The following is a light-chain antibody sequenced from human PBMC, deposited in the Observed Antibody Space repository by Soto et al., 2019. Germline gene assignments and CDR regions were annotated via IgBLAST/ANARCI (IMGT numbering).Light chain of an antibody. Sequence: EIVLTQSPGTLSLSPGERATLSCRASQSVSNSYLAWYQQKPGQAPRLLIYGASSRATGIPDRFSGSGSGTDFTLTISRLEPEDFAVYYCQQYGSSPYTFGQGNKLEIK. V-gene: IGKV3-20*01. CDR1: QSVSNSY. J-gene: IGKJ2*01. CDR3: QQYGSSPYT. CDR2: GAS.